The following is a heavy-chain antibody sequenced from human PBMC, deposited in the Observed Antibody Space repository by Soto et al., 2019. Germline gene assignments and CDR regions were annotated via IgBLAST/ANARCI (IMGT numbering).Heavy chain of an antibody. Sequence: GASVKVSCKVSGYTLTELSMHWVRQAPGKGLEWMGGFDPEDGETIYAQKFQGRVTMTEDTSTDTAYMELSSLRAEDTAVYYCATFRSGYDLRPYDYWGQGTLVTVSS. V-gene: IGHV1-24*01. D-gene: IGHD5-12*01. CDR3: ATFRSGYDLRPYDY. J-gene: IGHJ4*02. CDR1: GYTLTELS. CDR2: FDPEDGET.